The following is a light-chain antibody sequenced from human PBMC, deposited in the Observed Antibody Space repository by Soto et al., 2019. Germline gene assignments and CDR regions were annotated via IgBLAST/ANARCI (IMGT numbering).Light chain of an antibody. CDR2: GNS. J-gene: IGLJ1*01. CDR1: SSNIGAGYD. Sequence: QSVLTQPPSVSGAPGQRVTISCTGSSSNIGAGYDVHWYQQLPGTAPKLLLFGNSNRPSGVPDRFFGSKSGTSASLAITGLQAEDEADYYCQSYNRSLSGSYVFGTGTK. V-gene: IGLV1-40*01. CDR3: QSYNRSLSGSYV.